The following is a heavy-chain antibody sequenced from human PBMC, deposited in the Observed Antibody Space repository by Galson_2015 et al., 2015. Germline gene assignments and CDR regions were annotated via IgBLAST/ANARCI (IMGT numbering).Heavy chain of an antibody. Sequence: SLRLSCAASGFTFSDYYMRWIRQAPGKGLEWVSYISSSGSTIYYADSVKGRFTISRDNAKNSLYLQMNSLSAEDTAVYYCARDGIAAAGTDWFDPWGQGTLVTVSS. CDR1: GFTFSDYY. D-gene: IGHD6-13*01. J-gene: IGHJ5*02. CDR3: ARDGIAAAGTDWFDP. V-gene: IGHV3-11*01. CDR2: ISSSGSTI.